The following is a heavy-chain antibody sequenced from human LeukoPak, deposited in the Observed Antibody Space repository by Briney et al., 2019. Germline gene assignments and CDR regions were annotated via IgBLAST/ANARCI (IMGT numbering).Heavy chain of an antibody. D-gene: IGHD6-19*01. V-gene: IGHV3-20*04. J-gene: IGHJ6*03. Sequence: GGSLRLSCAASGFTFDDYGMSWVRQAPGKGLEWVSGINWNGGSTGYADSVKGRFTISRDNAKNSLYLQMNSLRAEDTALYYCARMGLFGGWYQYYYYYMDVWGKGTTVTISS. CDR3: ARMGLFGGWYQYYYYYMDV. CDR2: INWNGGST. CDR1: GFTFDDYG.